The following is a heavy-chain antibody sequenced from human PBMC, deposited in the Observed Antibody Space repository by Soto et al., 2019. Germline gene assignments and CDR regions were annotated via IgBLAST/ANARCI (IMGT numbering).Heavy chain of an antibody. CDR1: GFTFSSYA. J-gene: IGHJ4*02. Sequence: EVQLLESGGGLVQPGGTLRLSCVASGFTFSSYAMSRVRQAPGKGLEWVSGISGSGGSTYYADSVKGRFTISRDNSKNTLYLQMNSLRVEDTAVYYCAKETEVVIISYFDYWGQGTLVTVSS. D-gene: IGHD3-22*01. CDR2: ISGSGGST. CDR3: AKETEVVIISYFDY. V-gene: IGHV3-23*01.